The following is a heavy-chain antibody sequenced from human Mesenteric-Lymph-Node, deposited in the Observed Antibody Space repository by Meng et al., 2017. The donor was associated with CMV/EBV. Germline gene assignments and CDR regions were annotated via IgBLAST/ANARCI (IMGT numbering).Heavy chain of an antibody. CDR3: ARVGADTALALDY. CDR1: GFTVSSNY. CDR2: MYSSGKT. D-gene: IGHD5-18*01. J-gene: IGHJ4*02. Sequence: GGSLRLSCAVSGFTVSSNYMSWVRQAPGKGLEWVSVMYSSGKTYYADSVKGRFTISRDNPKNTLYLQMTSLRVEATAVYYCARVGADTALALDYWGQGTLVTVSS. V-gene: IGHV3-53*01.